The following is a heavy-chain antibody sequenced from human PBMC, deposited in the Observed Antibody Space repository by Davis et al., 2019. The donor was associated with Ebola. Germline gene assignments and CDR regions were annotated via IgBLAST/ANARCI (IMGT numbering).Heavy chain of an antibody. D-gene: IGHD2-8*01. V-gene: IGHV4-59*01. Sequence: SETLSLTCTVSGGSISGYYWSWIRQPPGKGLEWIGYVYDSGYTNYNPSLGGRVTMSVDTSKNQFSLKVTSVTAADTAVYYCASDTIVLMVYANGWYFDLWGRGTLVTVSS. CDR1: GGSISGYY. J-gene: IGHJ2*01. CDR2: VYDSGYT. CDR3: ASDTIVLMVYANGWYFDL.